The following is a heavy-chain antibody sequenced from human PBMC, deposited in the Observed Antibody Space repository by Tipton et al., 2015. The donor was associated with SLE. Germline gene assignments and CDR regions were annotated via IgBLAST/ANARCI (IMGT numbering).Heavy chain of an antibody. CDR1: GGSISSSSYY. Sequence: TLSLTCTVSGGSISSSSYYWGWIRQPPGKGLEWIGSIYYSGSTYYNPSLKSRVTISVDTSKNQFSLKLTSVTAADTAVYFCARGGGWLAGAFDIWGQGTMVTVSS. CDR2: IYYSGST. CDR3: ARGGGWLAGAFDI. D-gene: IGHD3-9*01. V-gene: IGHV4-39*07. J-gene: IGHJ3*02.